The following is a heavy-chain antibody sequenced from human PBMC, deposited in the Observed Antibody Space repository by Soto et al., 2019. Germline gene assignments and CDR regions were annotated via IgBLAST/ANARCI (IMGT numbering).Heavy chain of an antibody. J-gene: IGHJ6*01. CDR1: GFTFSSYP. D-gene: IGHD6-19*01. Sequence: QMQLVESGGGVVKPGRSLRLSCAASGFTFSSYPMRWVRQAPGKGLEWVAVITFDGSNKYYADSVKGRFFISKDNSKNVLSSRMNSLRGEDSVVYYCARLAGPLVAVLYPYPVDGREPVSDADVWGQGTAVTVSS. V-gene: IGHV3-30-3*01. CDR2: ITFDGSNK. CDR3: ARLAGPLVAVLYPYPVDGREPVSDADV.